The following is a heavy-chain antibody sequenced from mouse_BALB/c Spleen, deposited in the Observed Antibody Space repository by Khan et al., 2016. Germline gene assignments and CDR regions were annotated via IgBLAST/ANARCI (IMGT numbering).Heavy chain of an antibody. CDR2: MNTYTGEP. CDR3: ARDYDYDGDWYFDV. J-gene: IGHJ1*01. D-gene: IGHD2-4*01. CDR1: GYTFTNYG. V-gene: IGHV9-3-1*01. Sequence: QIQLVQSGPELKKSGETVKISCKASGYTFTNYGMNWVKQAPGKGLKWMGWMNTYTGEPTYADDFKGRFAFSLKTSARTAYLQINNRKNEDTATYFCARDYDYDGDWYFDVWGAGTTVTVSS.